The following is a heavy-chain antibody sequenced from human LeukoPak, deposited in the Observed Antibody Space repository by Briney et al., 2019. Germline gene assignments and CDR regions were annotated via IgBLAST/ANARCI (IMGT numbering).Heavy chain of an antibody. V-gene: IGHV3-74*01. CDR2: INSGGSST. Sequence: GGSLRLSCAASGFTFSSYWMHWVRQAPGKGLVWVSRINSGGSSTSYADSVKGRFTISRDNAKNTLYLQMNSLRAEDTAVYYCASNPGRYCSGGSCDTIDYWGQGTLVTVSS. CDR1: GFTFSSYW. J-gene: IGHJ4*02. D-gene: IGHD2-15*01. CDR3: ASNPGRYCSGGSCDTIDY.